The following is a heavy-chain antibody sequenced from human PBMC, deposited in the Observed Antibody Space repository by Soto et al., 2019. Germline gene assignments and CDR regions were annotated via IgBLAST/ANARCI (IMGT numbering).Heavy chain of an antibody. D-gene: IGHD6-6*01. CDR2: ISSSSSYI. CDR1: GFTFSSYS. J-gene: IGHJ4*02. Sequence: GGALRLSCAASGFTFSSYSMNWVRQAPWKGLEWVSSISSSSSYIYYADSVKGRFTISRDNAKNSLYLQMNSLRAEDTAVYYCARPGIAARLASGFDYWGQGTLVTVSS. CDR3: ARPGIAARLASGFDY. V-gene: IGHV3-21*01.